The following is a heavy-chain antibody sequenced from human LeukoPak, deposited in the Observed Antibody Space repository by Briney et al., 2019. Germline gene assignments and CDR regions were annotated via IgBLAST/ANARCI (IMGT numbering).Heavy chain of an antibody. CDR3: ARDLYYGSGSCYNETY. D-gene: IGHD3-10*01. CDR2: INPNSGGT. J-gene: IGHJ4*02. CDR1: GYTFTGYY. V-gene: IGHV1-2*02. Sequence: GASVKVSFKASGYTFTGYYMHWVRQAPGQGLEWMGWINPNSGGTNYAQKFQGRVTMTRDTSISTAYMELSRLRSDDTAVYYCARDLYYGSGSCYNETYWGQGTLVTVSS.